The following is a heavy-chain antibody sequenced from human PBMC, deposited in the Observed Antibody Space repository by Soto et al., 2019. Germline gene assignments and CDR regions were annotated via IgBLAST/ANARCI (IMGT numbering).Heavy chain of an antibody. Sequence: SETLSLTCTVSGGSISSYYWSWIRQPPGKGLEWIGYIYYSGSTNYNPSLKSRVTISVDTSKNQFSLKLSSVTAADTAVYYCARGGYYYDSSGYYWSFDYWGQGTLVTSPQ. CDR1: GGSISSYY. V-gene: IGHV4-59*01. D-gene: IGHD3-22*01. CDR3: ARGGYYYDSSGYYWSFDY. CDR2: IYYSGST. J-gene: IGHJ4*02.